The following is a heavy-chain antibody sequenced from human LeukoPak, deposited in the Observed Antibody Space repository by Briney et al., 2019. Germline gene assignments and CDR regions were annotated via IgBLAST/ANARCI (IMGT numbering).Heavy chain of an antibody. CDR1: GFTFSSYS. CDR3: AKGIVKWSRSSSWYLDY. D-gene: IGHD6-13*01. J-gene: IGHJ4*02. Sequence: GRSLRLSCAASGFTFSSYSMHWVRQAPGKGLEWVAVISYDGSNKYYADSVKGRFTISRDNSKNTLYLQMNSLRAEDTAVYYCAKGIVKWSRSSSWYLDYWGQGTLVTVSS. V-gene: IGHV3-30*18. CDR2: ISYDGSNK.